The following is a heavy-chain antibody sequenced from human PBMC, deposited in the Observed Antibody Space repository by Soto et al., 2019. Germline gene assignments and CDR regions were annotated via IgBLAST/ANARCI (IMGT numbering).Heavy chain of an antibody. CDR2: INHSGST. Sequence: SETLSLTCAVDEGCFCGYYPSWIRQPPGKGLEWIGEINHSGSTNYNPSLKSRVTISVDTSKNQFSLKLSSVTAADTAVYFCARGGKDSMVRGVIIADFDYWGQGTLVTVSS. V-gene: IGHV4-34*01. D-gene: IGHD3-10*01. CDR1: EGCFCGYY. J-gene: IGHJ4*02. CDR3: ARGGKDSMVRGVIIADFDY.